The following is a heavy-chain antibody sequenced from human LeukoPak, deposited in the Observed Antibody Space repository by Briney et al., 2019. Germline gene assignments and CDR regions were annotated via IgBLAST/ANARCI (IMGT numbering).Heavy chain of an antibody. CDR1: GFTFSNYS. D-gene: IGHD4-17*01. CDR3: AKGGLRSTPLDS. J-gene: IGHJ4*02. Sequence: GGSLRLSCTASGFTFSNYSMTWVRQAPGKGLQWVSVIGVVGNTYYADSVRGRFTISRDNSKNTLYLQMNGLRAEDKVVYYCAKGGLRSTPLDSWGQGTLVTVSS. CDR2: IGVVGNT. V-gene: IGHV3-23*01.